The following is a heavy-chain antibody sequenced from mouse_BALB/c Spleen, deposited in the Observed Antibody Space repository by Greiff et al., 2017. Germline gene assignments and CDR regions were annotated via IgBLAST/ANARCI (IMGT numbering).Heavy chain of an antibody. CDR3: TRQYGNSDAMDY. Sequence: QVQLQQPGAELVRPGASVKLSCKASGYTFTSYWINWVKQRPGQGLEWIGNIYPSDSYTNYNQKFKDKATLTVDKSSSTAYMQLSSPTSEDSAFYYCTRQYGNSDAMDYWGQGTSVTVSS. D-gene: IGHD2-10*02. J-gene: IGHJ4*01. CDR1: GYTFTSYW. V-gene: IGHV1-69*02. CDR2: IYPSDSYT.